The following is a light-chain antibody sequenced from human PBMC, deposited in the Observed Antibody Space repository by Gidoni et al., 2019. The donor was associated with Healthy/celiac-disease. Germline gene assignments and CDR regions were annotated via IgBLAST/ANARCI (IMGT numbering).Light chain of an antibody. CDR1: SPNIGSNY. Sequence: QSVLPQPPPPSGTPVQRVTITCSGSSPNIGSNYVYCYQQLPGTAPKLLIYRNNQRPSGGPDRCSGSKSGTSASLAISRLRSEDEADYYCAAWDDSLSGRGVFGGGTKLTVL. CDR2: RNN. CDR3: AAWDDSLSGRGV. J-gene: IGLJ3*02. V-gene: IGLV1-47*01.